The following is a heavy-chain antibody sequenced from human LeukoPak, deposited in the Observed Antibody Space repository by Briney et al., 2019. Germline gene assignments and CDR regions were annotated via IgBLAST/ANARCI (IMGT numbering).Heavy chain of an antibody. J-gene: IGHJ1*01. CDR2: INPNSGGT. CDR1: GYTFTGYY. Sequence: EASVKVSCKASGYTFTGYYMHWVRQAPGQGLEWMGWINPNSGGTNYAQKFQGRVTMTRDTSISTAYMELSRLRSDDTVVYYCARVDSIFYDSSGFYAAEYFQHWGQGTLVTVSS. CDR3: ARVDSIFYDSSGFYAAEYFQH. V-gene: IGHV1-2*02. D-gene: IGHD3-22*01.